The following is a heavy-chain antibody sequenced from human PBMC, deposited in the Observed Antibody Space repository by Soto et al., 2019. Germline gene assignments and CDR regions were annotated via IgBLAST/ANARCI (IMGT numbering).Heavy chain of an antibody. CDR1: GLTFTRYS. CDR3: ARESEDLTSNFDY. CDR2: ISSTTNYI. Sequence: SGGSLRLSCAASGLTFTRYSMNWVRQAPGKGLEWVSSISSTTNYIYYADSMKGRFTVSRDNAKNSVYLEMNSLSAEDTAVYYCARESEDLTSNFDYWGQGTLVTVSS. J-gene: IGHJ4*02. V-gene: IGHV3-21*01.